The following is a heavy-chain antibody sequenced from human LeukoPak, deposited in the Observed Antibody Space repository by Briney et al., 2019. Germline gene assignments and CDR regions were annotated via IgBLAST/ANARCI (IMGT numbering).Heavy chain of an antibody. CDR3: ATLNWYYFDY. CDR1: GFTFSSYA. Sequence: PGGSLRLSCAASGFTFSSYAMNWVRQAPGKGLEWVSAMSGSADSTYYADSVKGRFTISRDNSKNTLYLQMNSLRTEDTAVYYCATLNWYYFDYWGQGTLVTVSS. CDR2: MSGSADST. J-gene: IGHJ4*02. D-gene: IGHD1-20*01. V-gene: IGHV3-23*01.